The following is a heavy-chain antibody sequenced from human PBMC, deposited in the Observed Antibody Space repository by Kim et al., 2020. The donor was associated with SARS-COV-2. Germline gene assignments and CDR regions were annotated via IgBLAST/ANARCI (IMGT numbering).Heavy chain of an antibody. J-gene: IGHJ5*02. Sequence: ASVKVSCKASGYTFTSYAMHWVRQAPGQRLEWMGWINAGNGNTKYSQKFQGRVTITRDTSASTAYMELSSLRSEDTAVYYCARNYYGSGSYYDILGAWFDPWGQGTLVTVSS. CDR1: GYTFTSYA. V-gene: IGHV1-3*01. D-gene: IGHD3-10*01. CDR3: ARNYYGSGSYYDILGAWFDP. CDR2: INAGNGNT.